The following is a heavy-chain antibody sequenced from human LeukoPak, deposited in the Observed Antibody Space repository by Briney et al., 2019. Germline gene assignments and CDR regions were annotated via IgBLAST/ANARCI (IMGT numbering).Heavy chain of an antibody. J-gene: IGHJ4*02. Sequence: QPGGSLRLSCAASGFTFSSYWMHWVRQVPGKGLVWVSRINSGGTTTNYADSVKGRFTISRDNAKNTLYLQMNSLRAEDTAVYYCAREHYKYYFDYWGQGTLVTVSS. CDR3: AREHYKYYFDY. CDR2: INSGGTTT. CDR1: GFTFSSYW. V-gene: IGHV3-74*01. D-gene: IGHD4-11*01.